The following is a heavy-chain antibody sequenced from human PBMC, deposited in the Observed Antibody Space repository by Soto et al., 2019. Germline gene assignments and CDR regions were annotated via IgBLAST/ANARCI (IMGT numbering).Heavy chain of an antibody. CDR3: ARGQEGVVATH. V-gene: IGHV4-34*01. D-gene: IGHD5-12*01. J-gene: IGHJ4*02. Sequence: QVQLQQWGAGLLKPSETLSLTCVVYGGSLSGYYWSWIRQPPGKGLEWIGEIKDGGLTNYGPSLKSRATISADTPKNQFSLKLHSVTAADRAVYYCARGQEGVVATHWDQGTLVTVSS. CDR1: GGSLSGYY. CDR2: IKDGGLT.